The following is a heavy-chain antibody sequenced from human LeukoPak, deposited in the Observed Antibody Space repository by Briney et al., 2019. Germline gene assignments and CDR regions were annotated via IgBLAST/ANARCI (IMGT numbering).Heavy chain of an antibody. CDR3: AVSGYYSDAFDI. Sequence: PSETLSLTCTVSGGSISSYYWSWIRQPPGKGLEWIGYIYYSGSTNYNPSLKSRVTISVDTSKNQFSLKLSSVTAADTAVYYCAVSGYYSDAFDIWGQGTMVTVSS. V-gene: IGHV4-59*01. CDR2: IYYSGST. J-gene: IGHJ3*02. CDR1: GGSISSYY. D-gene: IGHD3-22*01.